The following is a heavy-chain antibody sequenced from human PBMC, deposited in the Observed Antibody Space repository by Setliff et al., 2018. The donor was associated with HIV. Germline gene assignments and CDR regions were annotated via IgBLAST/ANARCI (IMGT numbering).Heavy chain of an antibody. V-gene: IGHV2-5*01. Sequence: SGPTLVNPTQTLTLTCNFSGFSFSSPGMAVGWIRQPPGKALEWLALIYWTNQKRLSPSLKTRLTVVADTSTNQVVLNLTNVDPVDTATYYCAHSFYYDSSGLSEFDIWGQGTPVTVSS. D-gene: IGHD3-22*01. CDR1: GFSFSSPGMA. CDR3: AHSFYYDSSGLSEFDI. J-gene: IGHJ4*02. CDR2: IYWTNQK.